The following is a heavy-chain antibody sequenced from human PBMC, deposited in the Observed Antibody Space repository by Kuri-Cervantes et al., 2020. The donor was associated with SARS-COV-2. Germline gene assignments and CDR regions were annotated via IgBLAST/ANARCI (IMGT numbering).Heavy chain of an antibody. CDR1: GGSFNSYY. D-gene: IGHD4-23*01. V-gene: IGHV4-34*01. J-gene: IGHJ1*01. CDR2: INHSGST. Sequence: GSLRLSCAVYGGSFNSYYWSWIRQPPGKGLEWIGEINHSGSTNYNPSLKSRVTISVDTSKNQFSLKLSSVTAADTAVYYCATDKPSYGGNGYLQLWGQGTLVTVSS. CDR3: ATDKPSYGGNGYLQL.